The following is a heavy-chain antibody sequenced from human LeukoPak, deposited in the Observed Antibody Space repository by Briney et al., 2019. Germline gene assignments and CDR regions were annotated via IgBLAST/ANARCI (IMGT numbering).Heavy chain of an antibody. CDR3: ARSHMGYYDSSGYYNPLFDY. V-gene: IGHV6-1*01. D-gene: IGHD3-22*01. J-gene: IGHJ4*02. Sequence: SQTLSLTCAISGDRVSSNSAAWNWIRQSPSRGLEWLGRTYYRSKWYNDYAVSVKSRITINPDTSKNQFSLQLNSVTPEDTAVYYCARSHMGYYDSSGYYNPLFDYWGQGTLVTVSS. CDR2: TYYRSKWYN. CDR1: GDRVSSNSAA.